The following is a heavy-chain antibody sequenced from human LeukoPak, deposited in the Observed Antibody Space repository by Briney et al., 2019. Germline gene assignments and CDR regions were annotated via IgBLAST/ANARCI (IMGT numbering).Heavy chain of an antibody. CDR3: ARDRIGTYYYDQ. J-gene: IGHJ4*02. CDR1: GGSISSGGYY. D-gene: IGHD1-1*01. V-gene: IGHV4-31*03. CDR2: IYYSGST. Sequence: SQTLSLTCTVSGGSISSGGYYWSWIRQHPGKGLEWIGYIYYSGSTYYNPSLKSRVTISVDTSKNQFSLKLSSMTAADTAVYYCARDRIGTYYYDQWGQGTLVTVSS.